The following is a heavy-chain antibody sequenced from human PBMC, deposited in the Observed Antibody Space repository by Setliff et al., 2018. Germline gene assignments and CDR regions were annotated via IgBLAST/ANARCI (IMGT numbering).Heavy chain of an antibody. CDR2: IYHSGSA. V-gene: IGHV4-30-4*08. D-gene: IGHD1-26*01. Sequence: LSRTCTVPEDSIRSGDYFWSWIRQPPGKGLEWIAYIYHSGSAYYNPSLKSRVTMSVDTSKNQFSLHLTSVTAADTAVYYCAREVGTSTSSDAFDVWGQGMMGTVSS. CDR3: AREVGTSTSSDAFDV. CDR1: EDSIRSGDYF. J-gene: IGHJ3*01.